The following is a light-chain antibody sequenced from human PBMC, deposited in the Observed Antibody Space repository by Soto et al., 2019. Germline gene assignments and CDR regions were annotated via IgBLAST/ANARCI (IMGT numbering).Light chain of an antibody. CDR1: SSDVGGYNY. V-gene: IGLV2-14*01. Sequence: HSARTQPASVSGSPGQSITLACTGTSSDVGGYNYVSWYQQHPGKAPKLMIYEVSNRPSGVSNRFSGSKSGNTASLTISGLQAEDEADYYCSSYTSSSTVFGGGTKVTVL. CDR3: SSYTSSSTV. J-gene: IGLJ3*02. CDR2: EVS.